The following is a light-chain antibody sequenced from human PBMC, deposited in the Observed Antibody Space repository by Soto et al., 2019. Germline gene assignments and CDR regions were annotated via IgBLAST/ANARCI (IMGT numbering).Light chain of an antibody. V-gene: IGLV2-23*01. CDR2: EGS. CDR1: SSDVGSYNL. Sequence: QSALTQPASVSGSPGQAISISCTGTSSDVGSYNLVSWYQQHPGKAPKLMIYEGSKRPSGVSNRFSGSKSGNTASLTISGLQGEDEADYYCCSYAGSSTWVFGGGTKLTVL. J-gene: IGLJ3*02. CDR3: CSYAGSSTWV.